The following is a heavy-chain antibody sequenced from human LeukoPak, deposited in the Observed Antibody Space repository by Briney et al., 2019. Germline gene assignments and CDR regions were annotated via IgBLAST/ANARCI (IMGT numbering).Heavy chain of an antibody. CDR3: TSPSGSGWSWFDP. D-gene: IGHD6-19*01. CDR2: ISGSGGST. J-gene: IGHJ5*02. CDR1: GFTFSSYA. V-gene: IGHV3-23*01. Sequence: GGSLRLSCAASGFTFSSYAMSWVRQAPGKGLEWVSAISGSGGSTYYADSVKGRFTISRDNSKNTLYLQMNSLKTEDTAVYYCTSPSGSGWSWFDPWGQGTLVTVSS.